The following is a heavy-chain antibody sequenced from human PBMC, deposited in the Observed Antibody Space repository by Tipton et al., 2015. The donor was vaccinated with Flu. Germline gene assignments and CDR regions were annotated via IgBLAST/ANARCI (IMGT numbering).Heavy chain of an antibody. D-gene: IGHD3-10*02. CDR1: GGSISGYY. V-gene: IGHV4-59*05. CDR3: ARLSYYDVDLKNFYFDY. Sequence: TLSLTCTVSGGSISGYYWSWIRQPPGKRLELIGSIYPSGTTYYNPSLKSRVTISVDTSKSQFSLMLRSVTAADTAVYYCARLSYYDVDLKNFYFDYWGQGALVTVSS. J-gene: IGHJ4*02. CDR2: IYPSGTT.